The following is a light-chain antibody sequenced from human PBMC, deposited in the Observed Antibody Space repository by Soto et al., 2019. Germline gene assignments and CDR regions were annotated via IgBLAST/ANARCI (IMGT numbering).Light chain of an antibody. J-gene: IGKJ2*01. CDR3: QQYGSSPPYT. CDR2: GAS. V-gene: IGKV3-20*01. CDR1: QSVSSSY. Sequence: EIVLTQSPGTLSLSPVEIATLSCRASQSVSSSYLAWYQQKPGQDPRLLIYGASSRATGIPDRFSGSGSGTDFTLTISRLEPEDFAVYYCQQYGSSPPYTFGQGTKLEIK.